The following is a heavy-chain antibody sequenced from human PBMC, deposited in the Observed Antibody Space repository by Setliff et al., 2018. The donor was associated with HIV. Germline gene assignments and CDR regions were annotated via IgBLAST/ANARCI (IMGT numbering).Heavy chain of an antibody. J-gene: IGHJ3*02. CDR3: ARDITLPYSSSSYGAFDI. CDR2: IIPIFGST. D-gene: IGHD6-6*01. CDR1: GGTFSSYA. Sequence: SVKVSCKASGGTFSSYAISWVRQAPGQGLEWMGGIIPIFGSTSYAQKFQGRVTMTRDTSTSTVYMELSSLRSEDTAVYYCARDITLPYSSSSYGAFDIWGQGTMVT. V-gene: IGHV1-69*05.